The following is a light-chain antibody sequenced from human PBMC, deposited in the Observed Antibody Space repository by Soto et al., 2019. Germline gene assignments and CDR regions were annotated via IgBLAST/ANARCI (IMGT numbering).Light chain of an antibody. CDR2: GAS. CDR1: QSVSSN. Sequence: ETVMTQSPATLSVSPGERATISCRASQSVSSNLAWYQQKPGQPPRLLIYGASARATGIPARFSGSGSGTEFTLTISSPQSEDFAIYYCQQYNTWPPGITFGGGTKVQIK. J-gene: IGKJ4*01. V-gene: IGKV3D-15*01. CDR3: QQYNTWPPGIT.